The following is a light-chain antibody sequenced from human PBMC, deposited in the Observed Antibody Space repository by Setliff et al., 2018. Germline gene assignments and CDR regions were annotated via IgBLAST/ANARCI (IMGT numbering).Light chain of an antibody. CDR3: SAYTSSSTYV. Sequence: QSVLTQPASVSGSPGQSITISCTGPSTDIGGYNYVSWNQQYPGKAPKLIIYDVSSRPSGVSNRFSGSKAGNTASLTISGLQAEDEADYYCSAYTSSSTYVFGIGTKVTVL. V-gene: IGLV2-14*01. CDR2: DVS. J-gene: IGLJ1*01. CDR1: STDIGGYNY.